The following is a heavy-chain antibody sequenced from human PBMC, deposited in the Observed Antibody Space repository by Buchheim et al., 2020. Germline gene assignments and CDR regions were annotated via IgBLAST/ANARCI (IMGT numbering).Heavy chain of an antibody. J-gene: IGHJ6*02. CDR1: GFTFSSYE. V-gene: IGHV3-48*03. Sequence: EVQLVESGGGLVQPGGSLRLSCAASGFTFSSYEMNWVRQAPGKGLEWVSYISSSGSTIYYADSVKGRFTISRDNAKKSLYLQMNSLRAEDTAVYYCAREAYDFWSGSHYGMDVWGQGTT. D-gene: IGHD3-3*01. CDR2: ISSSGSTI. CDR3: AREAYDFWSGSHYGMDV.